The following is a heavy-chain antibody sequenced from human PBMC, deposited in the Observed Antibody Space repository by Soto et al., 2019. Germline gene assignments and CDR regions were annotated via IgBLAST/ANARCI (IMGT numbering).Heavy chain of an antibody. CDR1: GYTFTGYY. CDR2: INPNSGGT. D-gene: IGHD2-2*01. CDR3: ARGPRSGYQLLWPLSNFDY. J-gene: IGHJ4*02. Sequence: QVQLVKSGAEVKKPGASVKVSCKASGYTFTGYYMHWVRQAPGQGLEWMGWINPNSGGTNYAQKFQGWVTMTRDTSISTAYMELSRLRSDDTAVYYCARGPRSGYQLLWPLSNFDYWGQGTLVTVSS. V-gene: IGHV1-2*04.